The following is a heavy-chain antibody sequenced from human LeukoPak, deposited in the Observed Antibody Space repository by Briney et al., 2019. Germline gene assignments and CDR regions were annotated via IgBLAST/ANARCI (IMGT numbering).Heavy chain of an antibody. D-gene: IGHD2-2*02. V-gene: IGHV1-18*01. J-gene: IGHJ4*02. CDR2: ISAYNGNT. CDR1: GGTLNSYV. CDR3: AREYCSSTSCYNFVDY. Sequence: ASVKVSCKASGGTLNSYVISWVRQAPGQGLEWMGWISAYNGNTNYAQKLQGRVTMTTDTSTSTAYMELRSLRSDDTAVYYCAREYCSSTSCYNFVDYWGQGTLVTVSS.